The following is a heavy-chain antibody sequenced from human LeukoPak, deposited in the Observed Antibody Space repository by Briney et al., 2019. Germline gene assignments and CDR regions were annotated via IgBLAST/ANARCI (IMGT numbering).Heavy chain of an antibody. CDR1: GGSISSSSYY. Sequence: SETLSLTCTVSGGSISSSSYYWGWIRQPPGKGLEWIGSIYHSGSTYYNPSLKSRVTISVDTSKNQFSLKLSSVTAADTAVYYCARSCSSTSCYSPYNYYYYMDVWGKGTTVTVSS. CDR3: ARSCSSTSCYSPYNYYYYMDV. CDR2: IYHSGST. V-gene: IGHV4-39*07. J-gene: IGHJ6*03. D-gene: IGHD2-2*01.